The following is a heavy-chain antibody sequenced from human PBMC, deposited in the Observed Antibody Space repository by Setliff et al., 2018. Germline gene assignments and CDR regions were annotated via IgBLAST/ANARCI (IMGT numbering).Heavy chain of an antibody. CDR1: GFTFTDYL. CDR3: ARDTLALGDITLFDY. V-gene: IGHV1-2*02. D-gene: IGHD3-16*01. CDR2: INLNTGNI. Sequence: ASVKVSCKASGFTFTDYLMNWMRQAPEQGLEWMGRINLNTGNIFYAQEFQGRVTLTRDTSISTAYMELTDLEYDDTAIYYCARDTLALGDITLFDYWGQGTLVTVSS. J-gene: IGHJ4*02.